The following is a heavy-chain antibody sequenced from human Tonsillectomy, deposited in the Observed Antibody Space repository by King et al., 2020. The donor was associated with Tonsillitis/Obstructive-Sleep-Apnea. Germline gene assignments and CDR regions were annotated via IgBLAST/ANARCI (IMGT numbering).Heavy chain of an antibody. CDR3: ARRHSVTVVPFDY. D-gene: IGHD1-20*01. Sequence: VQLPQWGAGLLKPSETLSLTCAVYGESFRGHYWSWIRQSPGKGLEWIGEIIHGGSTKYNPSLKSRVIISVDTSKNQFSLKLTSVTAADTAVYYCARRHSVTVVPFDYWDQGTLVTVSS. J-gene: IGHJ4*02. V-gene: IGHV4-34*12. CDR1: GESFRGHY. CDR2: IIHGGST.